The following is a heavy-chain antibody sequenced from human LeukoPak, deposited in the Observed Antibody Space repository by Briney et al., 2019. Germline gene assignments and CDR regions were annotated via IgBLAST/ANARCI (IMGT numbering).Heavy chain of an antibody. V-gene: IGHV3-23*01. Sequence: GGSLRLSCAASGFTFSSYAMSWVRRAPGKGLEWVSAISGSGGSTYYADSVKGRFAISGDNSKNTLYLQMNSLRAEDTAVYYCARGGILSYYYYYMDVWGKGTTVTVSS. D-gene: IGHD2-15*01. CDR1: GFTFSSYA. J-gene: IGHJ6*03. CDR3: ARGGILSYYYYYMDV. CDR2: ISGSGGST.